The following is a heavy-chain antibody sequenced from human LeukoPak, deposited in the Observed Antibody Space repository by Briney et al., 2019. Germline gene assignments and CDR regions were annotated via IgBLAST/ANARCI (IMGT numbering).Heavy chain of an antibody. J-gene: IGHJ3*02. CDR3: ARDFGYSPGAFDI. CDR2: ISYDGSNK. CDR1: GFTFSSYA. Sequence: GGSLRLSCAASGFTFSSYAMHWVRQAPGKGLEWVAVISYDGSNKYYADSVKGRFTISRDNSKNTLYLQMNSLRAEDTAVYYCARDFGYSPGAFDIWGQETMVTVSS. D-gene: IGHD2-21*01. V-gene: IGHV3-30*04.